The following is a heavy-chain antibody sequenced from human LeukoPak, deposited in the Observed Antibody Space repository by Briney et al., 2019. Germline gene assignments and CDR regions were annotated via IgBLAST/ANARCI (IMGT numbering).Heavy chain of an antibody. CDR1: GGSISSSSYY. CDR3: ARYNSSIAAPIDY. V-gene: IGHV4-39*07. J-gene: IGHJ4*02. Sequence: SETLSLTCTVSGGSISSSSYYWGWIRQPPGKGLEWIGSIYYSGSTYYNPSLKSRVTISVDTSKNQFSLKLSSVTAADTAVYYCARYNSSIAAPIDYWGQGTLVTVSS. D-gene: IGHD6-6*01. CDR2: IYYSGST.